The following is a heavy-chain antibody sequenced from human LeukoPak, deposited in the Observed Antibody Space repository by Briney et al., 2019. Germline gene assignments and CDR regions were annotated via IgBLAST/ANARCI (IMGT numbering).Heavy chain of an antibody. CDR3: ARKPDYYDSSGYYFPWYYYYYMDV. CDR2: IYYCGST. J-gene: IGHJ6*03. V-gene: IGHV4-59*12. Sequence: PSETLSLTCTVSGGSISSYYWSWIRQPPGKGLEWIGYIYYCGSTNYNPSLKSRVTISVDTSKNQFSLKLSSVTAADTAVYYCARKPDYYDSSGYYFPWYYYYYMDVWGKGTTVTISS. D-gene: IGHD3-22*01. CDR1: GGSISSYY.